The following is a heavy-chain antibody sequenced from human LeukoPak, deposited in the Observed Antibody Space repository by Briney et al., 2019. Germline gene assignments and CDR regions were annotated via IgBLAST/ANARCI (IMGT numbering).Heavy chain of an antibody. D-gene: IGHD2-15*01. Sequence: GASVKVSCKASGYTFTGYYMHWVRQAPGQGLEWMGWINPNSGGTNYAQKFQGRVTMTRDTSISTAYMELSRLRSDDTAVYYCARSAVVGGDGYLPWINFDYWGQGTLVTVSS. CDR1: GYTFTGYY. CDR2: INPNSGGT. J-gene: IGHJ4*02. CDR3: ARSAVVGGDGYLPWINFDY. V-gene: IGHV1-2*02.